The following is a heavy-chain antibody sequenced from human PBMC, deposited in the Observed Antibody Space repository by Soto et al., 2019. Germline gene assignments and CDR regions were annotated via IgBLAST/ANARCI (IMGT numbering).Heavy chain of an antibody. CDR2: TYYRSKWYN. CDR1: GDSVSSNSAA. D-gene: IGHD3-22*01. V-gene: IGHV6-1*01. Sequence: PSQTLSLTCAISGDSVSSNSAAWNWIRQSPSRGLEWLGRTYYRSKWYNDYAVSVKSRITINPDTSKNQFSLQLNSVTPEDTAVYYCARVSFDIVVVSYRLGNSFLFDYWGQGTLVTVSS. CDR3: ARVSFDIVVVSYRLGNSFLFDY. J-gene: IGHJ4*02.